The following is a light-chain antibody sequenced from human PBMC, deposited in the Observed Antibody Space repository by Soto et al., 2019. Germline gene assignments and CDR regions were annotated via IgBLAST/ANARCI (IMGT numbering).Light chain of an antibody. Sequence: QSALTQPASVSGSPGQSITISCTGTSSDVGSYNLVSWYQQQPGKAPKLMIYEGSKRPSGDSNRFSGSKSGNTASLTISGLQAEDEAGYYCCSYAGSSAGVFGGGTKLTVL. CDR1: SSDVGSYNL. CDR3: CSYAGSSAGV. J-gene: IGLJ3*02. CDR2: EGS. V-gene: IGLV2-23*01.